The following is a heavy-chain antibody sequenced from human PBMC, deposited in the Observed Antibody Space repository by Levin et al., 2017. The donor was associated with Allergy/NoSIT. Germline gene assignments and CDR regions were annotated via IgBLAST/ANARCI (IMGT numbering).Heavy chain of an antibody. Sequence: GGSLRLSCKASGYTFTSYDINWVRQATGQGLEWMGWMNPNSGNTGYAQKFQGRVTMTRNTSISTAYMELSSLRSEDTAVYYCARVGGTRSGYYYGGYWGQGTLVTVSS. CDR3: ARVGGTRSGYYYGGY. CDR2: MNPNSGNT. D-gene: IGHD3-22*01. V-gene: IGHV1-8*01. CDR1: GYTFTSYD. J-gene: IGHJ4*02.